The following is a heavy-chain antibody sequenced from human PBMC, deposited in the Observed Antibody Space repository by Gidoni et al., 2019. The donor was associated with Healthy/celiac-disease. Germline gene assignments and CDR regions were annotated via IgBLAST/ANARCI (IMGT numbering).Heavy chain of an antibody. CDR3: ARGLMVRGVIRYYYYGMDV. V-gene: IGHV3-33*01. Sequence: QVQLVESGGGVVQPGRSLRLSCAASGFTFSSYGLHWVRQAPGKGLELVAVIWYDGSNKYYADSVKGRFTISRDNSKNTLYLQMNSLRAEDTAVYYCARGLMVRGVIRYYYYGMDVWGQGTTVTVSS. J-gene: IGHJ6*02. CDR2: IWYDGSNK. D-gene: IGHD3-10*01. CDR1: GFTFSSYG.